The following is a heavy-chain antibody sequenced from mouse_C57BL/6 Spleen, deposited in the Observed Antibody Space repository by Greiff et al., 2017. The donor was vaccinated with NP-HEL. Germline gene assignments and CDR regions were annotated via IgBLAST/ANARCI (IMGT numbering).Heavy chain of an antibody. CDR3: APQLGRGAMDY. D-gene: IGHD4-1*02. Sequence: QVQLQQPGAELVKPGASVKLSCKASGYTFTSYWMHWVKQRPGQGLEWIGMIHPNSGSTNYNEKFKSKATLTVDKSSSTAYMQLSSLTSEDSAVYYCAPQLGRGAMDYWGQGTSVTVSS. CDR1: GYTFTSYW. J-gene: IGHJ4*01. CDR2: IHPNSGST. V-gene: IGHV1-64*01.